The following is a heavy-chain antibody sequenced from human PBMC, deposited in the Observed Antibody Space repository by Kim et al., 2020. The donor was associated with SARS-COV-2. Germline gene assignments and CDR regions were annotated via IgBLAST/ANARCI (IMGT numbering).Heavy chain of an antibody. V-gene: IGHV3-23*03. Sequence: GGSLRLSCAASGFTFSSYAMSWVRQAPGKGLEWVSVIYSGGSSTYYADSVKGRFTISRDNSKNTLYLQMNSLRAEDTAVYYCAKWPSGSLRSYCMDCWGQGTTVTVSS. CDR2: IYSGGSST. CDR3: AKWPSGSLRSYCMDC. J-gene: IGHJ6*02. CDR1: GFTFSSYA. D-gene: IGHD3-22*01.